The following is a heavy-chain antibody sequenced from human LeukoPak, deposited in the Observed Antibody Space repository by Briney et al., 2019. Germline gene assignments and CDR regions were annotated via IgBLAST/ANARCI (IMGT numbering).Heavy chain of an antibody. V-gene: IGHV4-59*01. D-gene: IGHD3-16*01. CDR3: AREYVELGRSSEPYFDY. CDR1: GGSISGYY. J-gene: IGHJ4*02. CDR2: IHCSGST. Sequence: SETLSLTCIVSGGSISGYYWSWIRQPPGKGLEWIGYIHCSGSTSYNPSLKSRVTISVDTSKNQFSLKLNSVTAADTAMYYCAREYVELGRSSEPYFDYWGQGTLVTVSS.